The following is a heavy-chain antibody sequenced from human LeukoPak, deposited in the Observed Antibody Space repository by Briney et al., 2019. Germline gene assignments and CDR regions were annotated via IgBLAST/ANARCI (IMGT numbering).Heavy chain of an antibody. J-gene: IGHJ4*02. CDR3: AKGRGTAVTSAANY. CDR2: ISGSGDNT. V-gene: IGHV3-23*01. CDR1: GFTFSSYA. Sequence: GGSLRLSCAASGFTFSSYAMSWVRRAPGKGLEWVSSISGSGDNTYYTDSVKERFSISRDNSKTTVSLQMHSLRAEDTAVYYCAKGRGTAVTSAANYWGQGTLVTVSS. D-gene: IGHD4-17*01.